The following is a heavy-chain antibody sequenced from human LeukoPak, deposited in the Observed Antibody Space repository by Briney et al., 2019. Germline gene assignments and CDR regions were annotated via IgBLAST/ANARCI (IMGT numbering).Heavy chain of an antibody. V-gene: IGHV1-18*01. Sequence: ASVKVSCKASGYTFTSYGVSWLRQAPGQGLEWMGWISGYNGNTNYPQKLQGRVTMTTDTSTSTTYMELRNLRSDDTAVYFCARDNRHNWPIFDYWGQGTLITVSS. CDR1: GYTFTSYG. CDR2: ISGYNGNT. J-gene: IGHJ4*02. CDR3: ARDNRHNWPIFDY.